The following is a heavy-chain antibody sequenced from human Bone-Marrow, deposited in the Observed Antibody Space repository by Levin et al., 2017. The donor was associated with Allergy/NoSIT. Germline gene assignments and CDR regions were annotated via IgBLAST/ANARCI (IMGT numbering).Heavy chain of an antibody. Sequence: ESLKISCTGSGGSSSSYKWNWIRQPPGKGLEWIGYIYYSGSTNYNPSLKSRVTISLDTSKNQFSLKLSPVTAADTAVYYCAREWCAFDMWVQGTMVTVSS. D-gene: IGHD4/OR15-4a*01. CDR1: GGSSSSYK. V-gene: IGHV4-59*01. CDR3: AREWCAFDM. J-gene: IGHJ3*02. CDR2: IYYSGST.